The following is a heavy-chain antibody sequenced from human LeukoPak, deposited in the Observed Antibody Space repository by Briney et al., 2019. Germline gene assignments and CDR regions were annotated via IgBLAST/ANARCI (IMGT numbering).Heavy chain of an antibody. Sequence: GASVKVSCKASGYTFTGYYMHWVRQAPGQGLEWMGRINPNSGGTNYAQKFQGRVTMTRDTSISTAYMELSRLRSDDTAVYYCARRYCSGGSCYVDLLDCWGQGTLVTVSS. V-gene: IGHV1-2*06. D-gene: IGHD2-15*01. CDR3: ARRYCSGGSCYVDLLDC. J-gene: IGHJ4*02. CDR2: INPNSGGT. CDR1: GYTFTGYY.